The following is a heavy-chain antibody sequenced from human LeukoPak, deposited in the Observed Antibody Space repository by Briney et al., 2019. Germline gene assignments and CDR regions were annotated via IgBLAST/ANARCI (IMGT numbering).Heavy chain of an antibody. CDR3: ARGGASSEWFDP. CDR1: GGSVSGGGYS. J-gene: IGHJ5*02. D-gene: IGHD6-25*01. V-gene: IGHV4-30-2*01. CDR2: ILHTGTT. Sequence: SQTLSLICTVSGGSVSGGGYSWSWIRQPPGKGLEWMTYILHTGTTNYNPSLKSRVSISVDTSNNQFSLSVNSVTAADTAVYYCARGGASSEWFDPWGQGTLVTVSS.